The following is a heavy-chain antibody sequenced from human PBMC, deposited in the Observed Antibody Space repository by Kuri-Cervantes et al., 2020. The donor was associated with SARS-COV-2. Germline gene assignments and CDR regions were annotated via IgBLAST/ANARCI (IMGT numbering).Heavy chain of an antibody. D-gene: IGHD3-3*01. CDR1: GFTFSSYS. J-gene: IGHJ4*02. Sequence: GESRKSSCAASGFTFSSYSMNWVRQAPGKGLEWVSSISSSSSYIYYADSVKGRFTISRDNAKNSLYLQMNSLRAEDTAVYYCARDARITIFGVVIIEQVFDYWGQGTLVTVSS. CDR3: ARDARITIFGVVIIEQVFDY. V-gene: IGHV3-21*01. CDR2: ISSSSSYI.